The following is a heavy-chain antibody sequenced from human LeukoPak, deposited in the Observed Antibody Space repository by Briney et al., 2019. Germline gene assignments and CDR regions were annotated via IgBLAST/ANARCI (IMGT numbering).Heavy chain of an antibody. V-gene: IGHV4-30-4*08. CDR2: IYYSGST. CDR3: ARDHVVPAAIPVDDY. CDR1: GGSISSGGYY. J-gene: IGHJ4*02. D-gene: IGHD2-2*02. Sequence: SETLSLTCTVSGGSISSGGYYWSWIRQPPGKGLEWIGYIYYSGSTYYNPSLKSRVTISVDTSKNQFSLKLSSVTAADTAVYYCARDHVVPAAIPVDDYWGQGTLVTVSS.